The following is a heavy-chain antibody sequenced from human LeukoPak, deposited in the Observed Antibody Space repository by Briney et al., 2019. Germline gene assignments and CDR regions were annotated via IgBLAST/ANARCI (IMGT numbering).Heavy chain of an antibody. CDR3: AKSGSYGYSYFDY. J-gene: IGHJ4*02. D-gene: IGHD5-18*01. V-gene: IGHV3-33*06. Sequence: PGRSLRLSCAASGFTFSSYGMHWVRQAPGKGLEWVAVIWYDGSNKYYADSVKGRFTISRDNSKNTLYLQMNSLRAEDTAVYYCAKSGSYGYSYFDYWGQGTLVTVSS. CDR1: GFTFSSYG. CDR2: IWYDGSNK.